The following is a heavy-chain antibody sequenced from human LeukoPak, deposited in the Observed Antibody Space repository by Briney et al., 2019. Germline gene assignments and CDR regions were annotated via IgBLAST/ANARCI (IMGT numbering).Heavy chain of an antibody. Sequence: SETLSLTCTVSGGSISGYYWSWIRQPPGKGLEWIGFIYYSGSTSYNPSLKSRVTISVDTSKNQFSLKLRSVTAADTAVYYCARREAAAGTFDYWGQGTLVTVSS. CDR3: ARREAAAGTFDY. CDR1: GGSISGYY. J-gene: IGHJ4*02. D-gene: IGHD6-13*01. V-gene: IGHV4-59*08. CDR2: IYYSGST.